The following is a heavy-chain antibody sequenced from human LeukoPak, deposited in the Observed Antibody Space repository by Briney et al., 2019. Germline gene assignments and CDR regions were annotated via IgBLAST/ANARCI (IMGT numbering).Heavy chain of an antibody. CDR1: GYTFTSYG. V-gene: IGHV1-18*01. Sequence: GASVKVSCKASGYTFTSYGISWVRQAPGQGLEWMGWISAYNGNTNYAQKLQGRVTMTTDTSTSTAYMELRSLRSDDTAVYYCARVGISSRPNNWFDPWGQGTLVIVSS. J-gene: IGHJ5*02. CDR2: ISAYNGNT. CDR3: ARVGISSRPNNWFDP. D-gene: IGHD2-15*01.